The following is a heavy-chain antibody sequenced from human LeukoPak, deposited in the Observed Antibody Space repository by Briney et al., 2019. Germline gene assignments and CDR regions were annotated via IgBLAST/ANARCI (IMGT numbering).Heavy chain of an antibody. CDR1: GFTFSSYA. CDR3: ARDHYYDILTGYGPVGY. J-gene: IGHJ4*02. Sequence: GRSLRLSCAASGFTFSSYAMHWVRQAPGKGLEWVAVISYDGSNKYYADSVKGRFTISRDNSKNTLYLQMNSLRAEDTAVNYCARDHYYDILTGYGPVGYWGQGTLVTVSS. V-gene: IGHV3-30-3*01. CDR2: ISYDGSNK. D-gene: IGHD3-9*01.